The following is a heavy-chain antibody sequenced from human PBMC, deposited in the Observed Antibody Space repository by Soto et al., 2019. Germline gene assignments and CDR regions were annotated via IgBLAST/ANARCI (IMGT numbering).Heavy chain of an antibody. CDR1: GYTFTSYG. D-gene: IGHD6-6*01. Sequence: ASVKVSCKASGYTFTSYGISWVRQAPGQGLEWMGWISAYNGNTSYAQKLQGRVTMTTDTSTSTAYMELRSLRVEDTAVFYCAKTAAARPNLYLDSWGQGTLVTVSS. CDR3: AKTAAARPNLYLDS. J-gene: IGHJ4*02. CDR2: ISAYNGNT. V-gene: IGHV1-18*01.